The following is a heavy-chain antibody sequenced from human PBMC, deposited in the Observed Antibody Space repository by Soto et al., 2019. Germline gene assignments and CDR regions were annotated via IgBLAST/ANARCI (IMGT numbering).Heavy chain of an antibody. V-gene: IGHV4-59*13. CDR1: GGSITTYC. J-gene: IGHJ6*02. D-gene: IGHD2-15*01. CDR2: ISYSGST. Sequence: SETLFLTCTVSGGSITTYCWNWIRQSPGQGLEWIASISYSGSTNYNPSLRSRITISIDTSTNQFSLTLTSVTAADTAVYYCARDPYGSGSGGVYYYDALDVWGQGTTVTVSS. CDR3: ARDPYGSGSGGVYYYDALDV.